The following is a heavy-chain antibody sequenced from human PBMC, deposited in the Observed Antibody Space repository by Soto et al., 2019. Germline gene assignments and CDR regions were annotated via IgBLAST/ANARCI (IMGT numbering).Heavy chain of an antibody. CDR3: ARTVFGVVITYDFHY. J-gene: IGHJ4*02. CDR2: ISYDAGNQ. CDR1: GFSFSNYA. V-gene: IGHV3-30-3*01. D-gene: IGHD3-3*01. Sequence: QVQLVESGGGVVQPGRSLRLSCAASGFSFSNYAMHWVRQAPGKGLEWVAVISYDAGNQYYADSVKGRFTISRDNSKNTLSLPMNRLRPEDTAVYYGARTVFGVVITYDFHYWGQGTLVTVSS.